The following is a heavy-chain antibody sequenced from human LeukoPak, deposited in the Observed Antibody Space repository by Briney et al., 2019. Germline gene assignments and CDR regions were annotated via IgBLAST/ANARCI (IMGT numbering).Heavy chain of an antibody. CDR1: GFTFSGHW. Sequence: GESLRLSCAASGFTFSGHWMTWVRQAPGKGLQWVASIRQDGSVKYYVDSVQGRFIISRDNAMNSLYLQMNNLRAEDTAVYYCARWSHDSFGYYWISSWGQGTLVTVSS. CDR2: IRQDGSVK. D-gene: IGHD3-22*01. J-gene: IGHJ5*02. V-gene: IGHV3-7*01. CDR3: ARWSHDSFGYYWISS.